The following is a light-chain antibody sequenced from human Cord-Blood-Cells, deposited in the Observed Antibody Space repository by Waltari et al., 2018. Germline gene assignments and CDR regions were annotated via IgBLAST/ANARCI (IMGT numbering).Light chain of an antibody. CDR1: QSVLYSSNNNNY. CDR3: QQYYSTPYT. J-gene: IGKJ2*01. Sequence: DIVMTQSPDSLAVSLGERATINCKSSQSVLYSSNNNNYLAWYQQKPGKPPKLLIYWESTREAGVPDRVSGSGSGTDFTLTISSLQAEDVAVYYCQQYYSTPYTFGQGTKLEIK. V-gene: IGKV4-1*01. CDR2: WES.